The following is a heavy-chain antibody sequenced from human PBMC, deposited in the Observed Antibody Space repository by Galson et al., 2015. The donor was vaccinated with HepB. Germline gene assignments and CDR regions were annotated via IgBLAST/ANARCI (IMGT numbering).Heavy chain of an antibody. CDR2: FYHSGST. CDR1: GVSIISDY. CDR3: ARIQAAAAMVTN. Sequence: SETRYLTCTVSGVSIISDYWTWIRQPPGKGLEWIAYFYHSGSTYSNPSLERRVAISLYTSNNQFSLKLSSVTAADTAVYYCARIQAAAAMVTNWGQGTLVTVSS. V-gene: IGHV4-59*01. J-gene: IGHJ4*02. D-gene: IGHD2-2*01.